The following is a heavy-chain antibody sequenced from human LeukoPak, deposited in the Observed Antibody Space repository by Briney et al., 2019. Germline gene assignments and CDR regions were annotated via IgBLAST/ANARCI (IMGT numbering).Heavy chain of an antibody. J-gene: IGHJ3*02. CDR2: INHSGST. CDR3: AISSSWYFDAFDI. CDR1: GGSFSGYY. V-gene: IGHV4-34*01. D-gene: IGHD6-13*01. Sequence: PSETLSLTCAVYGGSFSGYYWSWIRQPPGKGLEWIGEINHSGSTNYNPSLKSRVTISVDTSKNQSSLKLSSVTAADTAVYYCAISSSWYFDAFDIWGQGTMVTVSS.